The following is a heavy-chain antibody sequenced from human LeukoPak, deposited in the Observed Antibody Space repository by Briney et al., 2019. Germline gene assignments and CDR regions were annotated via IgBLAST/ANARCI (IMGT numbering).Heavy chain of an antibody. Sequence: SETLSLTRAVYGGSFSAYHSIWIRQPPGKGLEWIGEIHHSGSTNYNPSLKSRLTISVDTSKNQFSLKLTSVTAADTAVYYCARGLRQYVPAAGFCGQGTLVTVSS. CDR3: ARGLRQYVPAAGF. D-gene: IGHD6-13*01. CDR1: GGSFSAYH. V-gene: IGHV4-34*01. J-gene: IGHJ4*02. CDR2: IHHSGST.